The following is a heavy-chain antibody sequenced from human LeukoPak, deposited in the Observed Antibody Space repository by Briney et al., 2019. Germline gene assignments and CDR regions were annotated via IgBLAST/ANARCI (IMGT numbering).Heavy chain of an antibody. CDR3: TRDKARPGGSGYYPRHIDY. V-gene: IGHV3-49*03. D-gene: IGHD3-22*01. CDR2: IRSKAYGGTT. CDR1: GFTFGDYA. J-gene: IGHJ4*02. Sequence: PGGSLRLSCTASGFTFGDYAMSWFRQAPGKGLEWVGFIRSKAYGGTTEYAASVKGRFTISRDDSKSIAYLQMNSLKTEDTAVYYCTRDKARPGGSGYYPRHIDYWGQGTLVTVSS.